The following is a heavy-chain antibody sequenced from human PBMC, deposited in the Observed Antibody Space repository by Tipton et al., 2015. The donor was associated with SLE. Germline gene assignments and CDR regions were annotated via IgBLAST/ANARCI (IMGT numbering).Heavy chain of an antibody. V-gene: IGHV4-39*07. CDR1: GGSIRSSSYY. Sequence: TLSLTCTVSGGSIRSSSYYWGWIRQPPGKGLEWIGSIYYSGSTYYNPSLKSRVTISVDTSKNQFSLKLSSVTAADTAVYYCARISVARGGYGMDVRGQGTTVTGSS. CDR3: ARISVARGGYGMDV. CDR2: IYYSGST. D-gene: IGHD3-16*01. J-gene: IGHJ6*02.